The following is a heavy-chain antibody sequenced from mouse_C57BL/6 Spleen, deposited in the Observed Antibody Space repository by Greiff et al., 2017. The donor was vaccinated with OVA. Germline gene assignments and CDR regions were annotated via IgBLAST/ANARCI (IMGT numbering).Heavy chain of an antibody. V-gene: IGHV1-20*01. D-gene: IGHD3-3*01. CDR2: INPYNGDT. Sequence: DVQLQQSGPELVKPGDSVKISCKASGYSFTGYFMNWVMQSHGKSLEWIGRINPYNGDTFYNQKFKGKATLTVDKSSSTAHMELRSLTSEDSAVYYCARGRFIGTTGYFDVWGTGTTVTVSS. CDR3: ARGRFIGTTGYFDV. J-gene: IGHJ1*03. CDR1: GYSFTGYF.